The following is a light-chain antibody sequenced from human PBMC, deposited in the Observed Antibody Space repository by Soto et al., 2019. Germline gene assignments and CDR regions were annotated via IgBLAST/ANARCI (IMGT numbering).Light chain of an antibody. CDR3: QQYGSSPLT. CDR2: GAS. J-gene: IGKJ4*01. Sequence: EIVLTQSPGTLSLSPGARATLSCRASQSGSSSYLAWYQQKPGQAPRLLIYGASSRATGIPDRFSGSGSGTDFSLTIRRLEPEDFAVYYCQQYGSSPLTFGGGTKVEIK. V-gene: IGKV3-20*01. CDR1: QSGSSSY.